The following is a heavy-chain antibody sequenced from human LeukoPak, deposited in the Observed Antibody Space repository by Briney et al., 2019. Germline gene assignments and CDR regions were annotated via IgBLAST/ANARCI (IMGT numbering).Heavy chain of an antibody. CDR1: GGSISSYY. CDR3: ARLDPEVGYFQH. V-gene: IGHV4-59*08. J-gene: IGHJ1*01. D-gene: IGHD1-14*01. Sequence: SETLSLTCTVSGGSISSYYWSWIRQPPGKGLEWIGCIYYSGSTNYNPSLKSRVTISVDTSKNQFSLKLSSVTAADTAVYYCARLDPEVGYFQHWGQGTLVTVSS. CDR2: IYYSGST.